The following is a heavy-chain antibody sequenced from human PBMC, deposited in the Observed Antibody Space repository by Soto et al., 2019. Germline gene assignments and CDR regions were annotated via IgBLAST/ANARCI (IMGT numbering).Heavy chain of an antibody. CDR2: IIPIFGTA. CDR3: ARGDYGGNSFYYYYYGMAV. D-gene: IGHD4-17*01. J-gene: IGHJ6*02. CDR1: GGTSSSYA. Sequence: ASVKVSCKASGGTSSSYAISWVRQAPGQGLEWMGGIIPIFGTANYAQKFQGRVTITADESTSTAYMELSSLRSEDTAVYYCARGDYGGNSFYYYYYGMAVWGQGTTVTVSS. V-gene: IGHV1-69*13.